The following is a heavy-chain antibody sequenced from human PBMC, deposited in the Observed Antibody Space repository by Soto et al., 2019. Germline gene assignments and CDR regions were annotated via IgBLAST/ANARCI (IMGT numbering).Heavy chain of an antibody. Sequence: GGSLRLSCAAPGFSFSAYALHWVRQAPGKALEWVAAISPNGNNNYYADSVKGRFTISRDTSKRTLYLQMTSLRPQDTAVYYCASGADYYYDTSRYWGQGTLVTVSS. CDR2: ISPNGNNN. V-gene: IGHV3-30-3*01. CDR1: GFSFSAYA. J-gene: IGHJ4*02. D-gene: IGHD3-22*01. CDR3: ASGADYYYDTSRY.